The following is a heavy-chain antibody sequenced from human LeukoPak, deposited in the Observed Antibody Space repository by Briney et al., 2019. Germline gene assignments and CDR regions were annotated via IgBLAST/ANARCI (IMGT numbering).Heavy chain of an antibody. CDR2: INHSGST. V-gene: IGHV4-34*01. CDR1: GGSFSGYY. Sequence: SETLSLTCAVYGGSFSGYYWRWIRQPPGKGLEWIGEINHSGSTNYNPSLKSRVTISVDTSKNQFSLKLSSVTAADTAVYYCARAPRVRKNWFDPWGQGTLVTVSS. CDR3: ARAPRVRKNWFDP. J-gene: IGHJ5*02. D-gene: IGHD3-10*01.